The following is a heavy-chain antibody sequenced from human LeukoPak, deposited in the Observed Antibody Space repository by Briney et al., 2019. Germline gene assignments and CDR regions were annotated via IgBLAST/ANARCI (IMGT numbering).Heavy chain of an antibody. CDR2: INAGNGNT. D-gene: IGHD6-19*01. J-gene: IGHJ4*02. Sequence: GASVKVSCKASGGTFSSYAISWVRQAPGQRLEWMGWINAGNGNTKYSQKFQGRVTITRDTSASTAYMELSSLRSEDTAVYYCARDPTQWLVFRTFEVEGYYFDYWGQGTLVTVSS. V-gene: IGHV1-3*01. CDR3: ARDPTQWLVFRTFEVEGYYFDY. CDR1: GGTFSSYA.